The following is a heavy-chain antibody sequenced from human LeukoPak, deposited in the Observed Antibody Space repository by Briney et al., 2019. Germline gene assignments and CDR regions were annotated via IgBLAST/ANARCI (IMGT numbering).Heavy chain of an antibody. CDR1: GGSISSGDYY. D-gene: IGHD3-3*01. J-gene: IGHJ4*02. V-gene: IGHV4-30-4*01. CDR3: ARVALRFLEWLPYYFDY. CDR2: IYYSGST. Sequence: SETLSLTCTVSGGSISSGDYYWSWIRQPPGKGLEWIGYIYYSGSTYYNPSLKSRVTISVDTSKNQFSLKLSSVTAADTAVYYRARVALRFLEWLPYYFDYWGQGTLVTVSS.